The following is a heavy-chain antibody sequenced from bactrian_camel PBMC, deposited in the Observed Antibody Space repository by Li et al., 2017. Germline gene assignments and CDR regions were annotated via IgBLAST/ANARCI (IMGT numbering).Heavy chain of an antibody. V-gene: IGHV3S53*01. CDR2: FESDGST. D-gene: IGHD2*01. J-gene: IGHJ4*01. Sequence: HVQLVESGGGSVQAGGSLRLSCVGSGYTYNNYYMRWFRQAPGKKREGVAAFESDGSTTYADSVKGRFTVSRDNGENSVYLQMDSLKLEDTAMYYCAADFGPYCSGPYLARRANFEGQGTQVTVS. CDR1: GYTYNNYY.